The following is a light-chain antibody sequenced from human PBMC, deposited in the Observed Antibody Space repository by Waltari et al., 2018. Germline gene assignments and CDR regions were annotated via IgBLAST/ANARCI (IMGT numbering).Light chain of an antibody. Sequence: MVLTQPPATLSLSPGERATLSGRASQSVSSYLAWYQRKPGQAPRLLIYDASNRATGIPARFSGSGFGTDFTLTISSLEPEDFAVYYCQQRSNWLTFGGGTKVEIK. CDR3: QQRSNWLT. CDR1: QSVSSY. J-gene: IGKJ4*01. V-gene: IGKV3-11*01. CDR2: DAS.